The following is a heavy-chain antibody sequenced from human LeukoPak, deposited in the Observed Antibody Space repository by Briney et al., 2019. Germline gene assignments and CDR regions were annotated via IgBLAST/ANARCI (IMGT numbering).Heavy chain of an antibody. Sequence: GASVKVSCKASGYTLTSYYMHWVRQAPGQGLEWMGIINPSGGSTSYAQKFQGRVTMTRDTSTSTVYMELSSLRSEDTAVYYCARDLGCSGGSCYYGMDVWGQGTTVTVSS. D-gene: IGHD2-15*01. V-gene: IGHV1-46*01. CDR3: ARDLGCSGGSCYYGMDV. CDR2: INPSGGST. J-gene: IGHJ6*02. CDR1: GYTLTSYY.